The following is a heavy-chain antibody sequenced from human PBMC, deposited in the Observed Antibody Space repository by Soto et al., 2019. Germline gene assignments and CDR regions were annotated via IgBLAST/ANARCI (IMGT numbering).Heavy chain of an antibody. D-gene: IGHD3-22*01. V-gene: IGHV1-18*01. J-gene: IGHJ6*01. Sequence: QVQLVQSGTEVKKPGASVKVSCKASGYTFNSYGISWVRQAPGQGLEWMGWISPYDDNTNYARNLQGRVTMTTDTSTRTAYMELRSLRSDDTAVYYCARGGYYDSSGSRNYHYYGMDAWGQGTTVTVSA. CDR3: ARGGYYDSSGSRNYHYYGMDA. CDR2: ISPYDDNT. CDR1: GYTFNSYG.